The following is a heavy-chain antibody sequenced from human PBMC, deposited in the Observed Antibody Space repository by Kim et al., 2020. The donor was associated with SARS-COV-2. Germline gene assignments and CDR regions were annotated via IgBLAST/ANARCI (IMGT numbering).Heavy chain of an antibody. J-gene: IGHJ4*02. Sequence: SETLSLTCAVYGGSFSGYFWSWIRQPPGKGLEWIGEINHGGSTKYNPSLKSRVTISVDTSKNQFSLKVNSVTAADTAVYYCARVEATYSLWLEWWGQGTLVTVSS. CDR1: GGSFSGYF. D-gene: IGHD5-18*01. CDR2: INHGGST. V-gene: IGHV4-34*01. CDR3: ARVEATYSLWLEW.